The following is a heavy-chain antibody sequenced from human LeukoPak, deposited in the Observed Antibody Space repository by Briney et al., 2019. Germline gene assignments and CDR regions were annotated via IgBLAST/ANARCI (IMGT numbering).Heavy chain of an antibody. CDR1: GFTFDDYG. V-gene: IGHV3-20*04. CDR3: ARGGSYLSAFDI. Sequence: GGSLRLSCAASGFTFDDYGMSWVRQAPGKGLEWVAGINWNGGNTGYADSVKGRFTISRDNAKNSLYLQMNSLRAEDTALYYCARGGSYLSAFDIWGQGTMVTVSS. J-gene: IGHJ3*02. D-gene: IGHD1-26*01. CDR2: INWNGGNT.